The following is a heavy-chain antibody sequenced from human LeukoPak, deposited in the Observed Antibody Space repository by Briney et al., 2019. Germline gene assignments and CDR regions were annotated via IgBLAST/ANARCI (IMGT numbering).Heavy chain of an antibody. J-gene: IGHJ4*02. CDR2: ISGSGGST. D-gene: IGHD3-22*01. V-gene: IGHV3-23*01. CDR3: AKDWGHYYDSSGDGYFDY. Sequence: QPGGSLSLSCAASGFTFSSYAMSGVRRAPGRGLEWVSAISGSGGSTYYADSVKGRFTISRDNSKDTLYLQMNSLRAEDTAVYYCAKDWGHYYDSSGDGYFDYWGQGTLVTVSS. CDR1: GFTFSSYA.